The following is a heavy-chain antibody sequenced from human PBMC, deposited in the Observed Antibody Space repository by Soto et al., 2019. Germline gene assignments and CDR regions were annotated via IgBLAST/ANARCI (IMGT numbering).Heavy chain of an antibody. D-gene: IGHD6-19*01. V-gene: IGHV2-26*01. CDR1: GFSLSSARMG. Sequence: QVTLKESGPVLVKPTETLTLTCTVSGFSLSSARMGVSWIRQPPGKALEWLAHIFSNDEKSYSTSLKSRLTISQDTSKSQVVLTMTNMDPVDTDTYYCARIRGSSGWYYFDYWGQGTLVTVSS. CDR3: ARIRGSSGWYYFDY. J-gene: IGHJ4*02. CDR2: IFSNDEK.